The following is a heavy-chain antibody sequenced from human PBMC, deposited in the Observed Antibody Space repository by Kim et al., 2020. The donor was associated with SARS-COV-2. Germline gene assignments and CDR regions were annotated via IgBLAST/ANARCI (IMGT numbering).Heavy chain of an antibody. D-gene: IGHD3-10*01. CDR3: AKDYFFNSASGSDDY. CDR2: INATQGTT. J-gene: IGHJ4*02. V-gene: IGHV1-3*01. CDR1: GYTFSRSA. Sequence: ASVKVSCKASGYTFSRSAMHWVRQAPGHRLEWMGWINATQGTTKYSQNFQGRVTITRDTSASTAYMELSDLRSEDTAVYYCAKDYFFNSASGSDDYWGQGTLVTVSS.